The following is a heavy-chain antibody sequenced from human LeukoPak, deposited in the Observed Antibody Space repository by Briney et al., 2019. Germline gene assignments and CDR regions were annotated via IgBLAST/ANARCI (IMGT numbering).Heavy chain of an antibody. D-gene: IGHD5-12*01. CDR1: GFTFSSYS. CDR3: ARTMEPGGYPIFDY. V-gene: IGHV3-21*01. Sequence: GGSLRLSCAASGFTFSSYSMNWVRQAPGKGLEWVSSISSSSGYIYYADSVKGRFTISRDNAKNSLYLQMNSLRAEDTAVYYCARTMEPGGYPIFDYWGQGTLVTVSS. CDR2: ISSSSGYI. J-gene: IGHJ4*02.